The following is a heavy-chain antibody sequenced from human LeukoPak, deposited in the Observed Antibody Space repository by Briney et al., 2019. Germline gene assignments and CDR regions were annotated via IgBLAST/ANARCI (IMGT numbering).Heavy chain of an antibody. Sequence: PGGSLRLSCAASAFTFSSYSMNWVRQAPGKGLKWVSSISSSSSYIYYADSVKGRFTISRDNAKNSLYLQMNSLRAEDTAVYYCASAVTHADWYFDLWGRGTLVTVSS. D-gene: IGHD4-17*01. J-gene: IGHJ2*01. CDR3: ASAVTHADWYFDL. V-gene: IGHV3-21*01. CDR1: AFTFSSYS. CDR2: ISSSSSYI.